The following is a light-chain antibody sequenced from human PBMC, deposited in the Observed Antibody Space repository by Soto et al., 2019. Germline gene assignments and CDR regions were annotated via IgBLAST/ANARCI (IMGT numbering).Light chain of an antibody. CDR1: QSVGNNY. CDR3: HQHATSPLT. CDR2: NAS. J-gene: IGKJ3*01. V-gene: IGKV3-20*01. Sequence: EIVLTQSPSTLFLSPGERATLSCRASQSVGNNYLSWYQQKPGQAPRLLIYNASNRAAGIPDRFSGSGSGTDFRLNISRLEPEDVAVYFCHQHATSPLTFGPGTKVSVK.